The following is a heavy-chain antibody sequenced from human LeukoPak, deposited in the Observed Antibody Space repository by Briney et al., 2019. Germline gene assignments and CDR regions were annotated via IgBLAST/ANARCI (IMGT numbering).Heavy chain of an antibody. D-gene: IGHD3-3*01. Sequence: SETLSLTCAVYGGSFSGYYWSWIRQPPGKGLEWIGKINHSGSTNYNPSLKSRVTISVDTSKNQFSLKLSSVTAADTAVYYCARAEYDFWSGYPSALDPWGQGTLVTVSS. CDR3: ARAEYDFWSGYPSALDP. V-gene: IGHV4-34*01. CDR1: GGSFSGYY. J-gene: IGHJ5*02. CDR2: INHSGST.